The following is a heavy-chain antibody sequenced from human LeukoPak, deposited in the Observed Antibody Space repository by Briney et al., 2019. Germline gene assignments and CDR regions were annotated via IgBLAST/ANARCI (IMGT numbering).Heavy chain of an antibody. CDR2: IYYSGST. CDR1: GGSISSYY. V-gene: IGHV4-59*01. D-gene: IGHD5-18*01. Sequence: SETLSLTCTVSGGSISSYYWSWIRQPPGKGLEWIGYIYYSGSTNYNPSLKSRVTISVDTSKNQFSLKLSSVTAADTAVYYCARVRMQLWYYNRFDPWGQGTLVTVSS. CDR3: ARVRMQLWYYNRFDP. J-gene: IGHJ5*02.